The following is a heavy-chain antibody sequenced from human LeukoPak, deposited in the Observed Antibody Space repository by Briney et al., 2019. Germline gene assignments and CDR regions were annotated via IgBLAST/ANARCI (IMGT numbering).Heavy chain of an antibody. J-gene: IGHJ4*02. CDR2: ISDIGSI. V-gene: IGHV4-59*08. CDR1: GGSISSSY. D-gene: IGHD2-8*02. Sequence: SETLSLTCTVSGGSISSSYWSWIRQPPGKGLEWIAYISDIGSINYNPSLKSRVTISLDTSKNQFSLKLSSVTAADTAVYYCAGHHPRNTVDFWGQGTLVTVSS. CDR3: AGHHPRNTVDF.